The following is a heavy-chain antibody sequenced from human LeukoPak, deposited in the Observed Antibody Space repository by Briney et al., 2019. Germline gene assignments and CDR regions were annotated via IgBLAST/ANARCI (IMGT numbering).Heavy chain of an antibody. Sequence: ASVKVSCKASGYTFTSYYMHWVRQAPGQGLEWMGIINPSGGSTSYAQKFQGRVTMTRDTSTSTVYMELSSLRSEDTAVYYCARGQSGSGSYYQTLTDYWGQGTLVTVSS. CDR2: INPSGGST. J-gene: IGHJ4*02. CDR3: ARGQSGSGSYYQTLTDY. CDR1: GYTFTSYY. V-gene: IGHV1-46*01. D-gene: IGHD3-10*01.